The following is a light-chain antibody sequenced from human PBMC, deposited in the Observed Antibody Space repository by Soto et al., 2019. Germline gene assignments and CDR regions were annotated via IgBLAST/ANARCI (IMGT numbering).Light chain of an antibody. J-gene: IGKJ1*01. CDR1: QSVSSD. V-gene: IGKV3D-15*01. Sequence: VMAQSRATMSVSPGDRVALSGRAGQSVSSDLAWYQQRPGQAPRLLIYDAANRATGIPARFSGSGSGTEFTLTISSLQSEDFAVYYCQQYNNWPTFGQGTKVDIK. CDR2: DAA. CDR3: QQYNNWPT.